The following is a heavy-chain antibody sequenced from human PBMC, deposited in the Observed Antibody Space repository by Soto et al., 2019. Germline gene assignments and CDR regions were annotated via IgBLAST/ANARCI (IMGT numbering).Heavy chain of an antibody. CDR2: IYPADSDT. Sequence: GESLKIFCKGSEYSFKSFWIGWVRQMPGKGLEWMGIIYPADSDTRYSPSFQGQVTISADESISTAYLQWSSLKASDTAMYYCARHAMQGSYYYGMDVWGQGTTVTVSS. CDR3: ARHAMQGSYYYGMDV. CDR1: EYSFKSFW. V-gene: IGHV5-51*01. J-gene: IGHJ6*02.